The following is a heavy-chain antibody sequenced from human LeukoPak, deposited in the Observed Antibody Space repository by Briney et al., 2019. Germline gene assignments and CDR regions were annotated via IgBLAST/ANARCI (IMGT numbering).Heavy chain of an antibody. CDR3: AKVPSWGAG. CDR2: ISSSGSTI. CDR1: GFTFSSSE. J-gene: IGHJ4*02. Sequence: PGGSLRLSCAASGFTFSSSEMNWVRQAPGKGLEWVSYISSSGSTIYYADSVKGRFTISRDNSKNTLYLQMNSLRAEDTAVYYCAKVPSWGAGWGQGTLVTVSS. D-gene: IGHD1-26*01. V-gene: IGHV3-48*03.